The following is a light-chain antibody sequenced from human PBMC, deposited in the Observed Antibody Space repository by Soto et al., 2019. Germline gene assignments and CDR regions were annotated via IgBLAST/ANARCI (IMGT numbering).Light chain of an antibody. CDR1: SSDVGAYNY. J-gene: IGLJ1*01. V-gene: IGLV2-14*01. CDR3: SSYTTNRLYV. Sequence: QSVLTQPASVSGSPGQSITISCTGTSSDVGAYNYVSWYQQDPGKAPKLMIYEITNRPSGVSNRFSGSKSGNTASLTISGLQAEYEADYYFSSYTTNRLYVFGSGTKVTVL. CDR2: EIT.